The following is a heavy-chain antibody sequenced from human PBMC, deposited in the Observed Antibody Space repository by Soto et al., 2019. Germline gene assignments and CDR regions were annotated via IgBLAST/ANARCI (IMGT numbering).Heavy chain of an antibody. Sequence: GGSLRLSCAASGFTFSSYAMSWVRQAPGKGLEWVSTISGSGDTTYYADSVKGRFTISRDNSENTLYVQMNSLRAEDTAVYYCAKAGGAYGDYFDYWGQGTLVTVSS. CDR2: ISGSGDTT. J-gene: IGHJ4*02. D-gene: IGHD4-17*01. CDR3: AKAGGAYGDYFDY. CDR1: GFTFSSYA. V-gene: IGHV3-23*01.